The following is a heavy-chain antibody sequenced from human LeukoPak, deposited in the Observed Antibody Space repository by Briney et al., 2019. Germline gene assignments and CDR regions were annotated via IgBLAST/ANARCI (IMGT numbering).Heavy chain of an antibody. J-gene: IGHJ4*02. CDR3: ARVGSDYGDPYYFDY. D-gene: IGHD4-17*01. V-gene: IGHV4-4*07. Sequence: SETLSLTCTVSGGSISSYYWSWIRQPAGKGLEWIGRIYTSGSTNYNPSLKSRVTMSVDTSKNQFSLKLSSVTAADTAVYYCARVGSDYGDPYYFDYWGQGTLVTVSS. CDR2: IYTSGST. CDR1: GGSISSYY.